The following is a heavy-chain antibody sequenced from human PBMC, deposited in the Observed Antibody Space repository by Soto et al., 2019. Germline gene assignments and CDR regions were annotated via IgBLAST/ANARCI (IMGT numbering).Heavy chain of an antibody. V-gene: IGHV3-23*01. CDR3: APHVSCSGGSCQYDAFAI. Sequence: EVQVLESGGGLVQPGGSLRLSCAGSGFTVSSHAMTWIRQAPGKGPDWVSTVTADGGTYYADSVKGRFAMSRDTSENTLYLQRNSRGAEDTAAYYCAPHVSCSGGSCQYDAFAIRGQGTMVTVSS. J-gene: IGHJ3*02. D-gene: IGHD2-15*01. CDR2: VTADGGT. CDR1: GFTVSSHA.